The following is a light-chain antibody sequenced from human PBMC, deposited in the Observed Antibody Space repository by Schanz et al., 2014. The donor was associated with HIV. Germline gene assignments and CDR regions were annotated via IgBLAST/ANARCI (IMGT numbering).Light chain of an antibody. V-gene: IGLV1-51*01. CDR3: AAWDDSLNAWV. CDR2: DTY. Sequence: QSVLTQPPSVSAAPGQMVTISCSGSSSNIGDNYVSWYQHVPGTAPKLLIYDTYSRPSGIPDRFSGSKSGTSASLAISGLQSEDEGDYYCAAWDDSLNAWVFGGGTKLTVL. J-gene: IGLJ3*02. CDR1: SSNIGDNY.